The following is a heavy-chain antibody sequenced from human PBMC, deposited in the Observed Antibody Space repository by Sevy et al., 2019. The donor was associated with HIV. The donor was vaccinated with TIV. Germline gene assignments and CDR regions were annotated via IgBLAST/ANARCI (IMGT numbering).Heavy chain of an antibody. V-gene: IGHV3-15*07. J-gene: IGHJ4*02. CDR3: TTVQWLVFFVTDY. CDR1: GFTFTNAW. Sequence: GGSLRLSCAASGFTFTNAWMNWVRQAPGMRLEWVGRIKGKSNGGTTDYAAPVKGRFTISRDDSKNTLYLQMNSLKTEDTAVYYCTTVQWLVFFVTDYWGQGTLVTVSS. D-gene: IGHD6-19*01. CDR2: IKGKSNGGTT.